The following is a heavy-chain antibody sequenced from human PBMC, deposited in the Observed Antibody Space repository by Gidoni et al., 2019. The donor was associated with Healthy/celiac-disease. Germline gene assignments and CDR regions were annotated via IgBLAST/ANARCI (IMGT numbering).Heavy chain of an antibody. CDR1: GVTFDDYA. CDR3: EKDRGSGWFDAFDI. V-gene: IGHV3-9*01. D-gene: IGHD6-19*01. CDR2: ISWNSGSI. J-gene: IGHJ3*02. Sequence: EVQLVESGGGLVQPGRSLRLSCAASGVTFDDYAMHWVRQAPGKGLEWVSGISWNSGSIGYADSVKGRFTISRDNAKNSLYLQMNSLRAEDTALYYCEKDRGSGWFDAFDIWGQGTMVTVSS.